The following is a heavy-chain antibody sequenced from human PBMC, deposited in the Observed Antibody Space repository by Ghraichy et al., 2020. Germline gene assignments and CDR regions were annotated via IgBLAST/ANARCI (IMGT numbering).Heavy chain of an antibody. J-gene: IGHJ4*02. CDR1: GYTFTSYG. CDR3: ARVVIQLWLASPYFDY. Sequence: ASVKVSCKASGYTFTSYGISWVRQAPGQGLEWMGWISAYNGNTNYAQKLQGRVTMTTDTSTSTAYMELRSLRSDDTAVYYCARVVIQLWLASPYFDYWGQGTLVTVSS. CDR2: ISAYNGNT. V-gene: IGHV1-18*01. D-gene: IGHD5-18*01.